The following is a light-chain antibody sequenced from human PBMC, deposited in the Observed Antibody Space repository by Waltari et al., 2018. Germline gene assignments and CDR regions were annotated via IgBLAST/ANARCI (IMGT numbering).Light chain of an antibody. CDR3: AAWDDSLSGRV. J-gene: IGLJ3*02. Sequence: QSVLTPPPSAAGTPGQPVTISCSGRSSNIGTTTINWYQQLPGTAPKVVIYGNDQRPSGVPDRFSGSKSGTSASLAISGLRSEDEADYYCAAWDDSLSGRVFGGGTKVTVL. V-gene: IGLV1-44*01. CDR1: SSNIGTTT. CDR2: GND.